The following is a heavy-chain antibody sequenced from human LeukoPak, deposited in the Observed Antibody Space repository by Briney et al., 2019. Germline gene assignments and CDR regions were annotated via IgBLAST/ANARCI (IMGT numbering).Heavy chain of an antibody. Sequence: SETLSLTCTVSGGYISSHYWSWIRQPAGKGLEWIGRIYTSGSTNYNPSLKSRVTMSLDTSKNQFSLTLSSVTAADTAVYYCARDVPASIATYYFDYWGQGTLVTVSS. V-gene: IGHV4-4*07. J-gene: IGHJ4*02. CDR2: IYTSGST. D-gene: IGHD6-6*01. CDR1: GGYISSHY. CDR3: ARDVPASIATYYFDY.